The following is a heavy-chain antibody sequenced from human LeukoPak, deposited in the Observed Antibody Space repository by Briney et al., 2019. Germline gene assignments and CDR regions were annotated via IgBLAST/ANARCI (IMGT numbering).Heavy chain of an antibody. CDR1: GGSISSYY. CDR2: IYYSGRT. D-gene: IGHD2-15*01. V-gene: IGHV4-59*01. J-gene: IGHJ4*02. CDR3: ARGSVAVGFDY. Sequence: SETLSLTCTASGGSISSYYWSWIRQPPGKGLEWIGHIYYSGRTNYNPSLNSRGTISVDTSKSQFSLRLISVTAADTAVYYCARGSVAVGFDYWGQGTLVAVSS.